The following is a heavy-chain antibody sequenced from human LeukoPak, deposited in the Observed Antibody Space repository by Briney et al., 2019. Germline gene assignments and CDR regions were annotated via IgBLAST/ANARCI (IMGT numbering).Heavy chain of an antibody. CDR1: GFTFSNAW. CDR3: TYNHVQLWSLYYFDY. Sequence: GGSLRLSCAASGFTFSNAWMSWVRQAPGKGLEWVGRIKSKTDGGTTDYAAPVKGRFTISRDDSKNTLYLQMNSLKTEDTAVYYCTYNHVQLWSLYYFDYWGQGTLVTVSS. CDR2: IKSKTDGGTT. D-gene: IGHD5-18*01. V-gene: IGHV3-15*01. J-gene: IGHJ4*02.